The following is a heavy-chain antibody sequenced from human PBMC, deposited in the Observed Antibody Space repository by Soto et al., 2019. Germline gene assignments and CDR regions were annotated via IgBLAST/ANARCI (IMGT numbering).Heavy chain of an antibody. J-gene: IGHJ4*02. V-gene: IGHV3-30-3*01. Sequence: QVQLVESGGGVVQPGRSLRLSCAASGFMFSSYAMHWVRQAPGKGLEWVAVKTYDGSNKYYADSVKGRFTISIDNSKNTLYLQMNSLSAEDRAVYYCARAGGLLVDYWGQGTLVTVSS. CDR1: GFMFSSYA. CDR3: ARAGGLLVDY. D-gene: IGHD1-26*01. CDR2: KTYDGSNK.